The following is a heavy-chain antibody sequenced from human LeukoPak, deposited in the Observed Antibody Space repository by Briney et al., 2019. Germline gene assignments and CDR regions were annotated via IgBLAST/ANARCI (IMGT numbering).Heavy chain of an antibody. CDR1: DGSISSGGYY. CDR2: IYYSGST. J-gene: IGHJ3*02. CDR3: AREQGYCSGGSCPLGAFDI. V-gene: IGHV4-31*03. Sequence: SQTLSLTCTVSDGSISSGGYYWSWIRQHPGKGLEWIGYIYYSGSTYYNPSLKSRVTISVDTSRNQFSLKLSSVTAADTAVYYCAREQGYCSGGSCPLGAFDIWGQGTMVTVSS. D-gene: IGHD2-15*01.